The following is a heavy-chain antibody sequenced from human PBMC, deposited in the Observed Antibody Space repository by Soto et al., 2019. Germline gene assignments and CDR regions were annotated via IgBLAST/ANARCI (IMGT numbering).Heavy chain of an antibody. CDR2: INPNSGGT. CDR1: GYTFTGYY. J-gene: IGHJ4*02. CDR3: ARDGRDGYNYYLVY. D-gene: IGHD5-12*01. V-gene: IGHV1-2*04. Sequence: ASVKVSCKASGYTFTGYYMHWVRQAPGQGLEWMGWINPNSGGTNYAQKFQGWVTMTRDTSISTAYMELSRLRSDDTVVYYCARDGRDGYNYYLVYWGQGTLVTVSS.